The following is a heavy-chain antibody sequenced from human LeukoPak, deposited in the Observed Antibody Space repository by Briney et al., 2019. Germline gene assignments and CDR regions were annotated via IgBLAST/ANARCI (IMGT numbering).Heavy chain of an antibody. V-gene: IGHV4-4*07. D-gene: IGHD3-3*01. Sequence: SETLSLTCIVSGGSISNYYWSWIRQPAGKGLEWIGRIYTSGSTNYNPSLKSRVTMSVDTSKNQFSLKLSSVTAADTAVYYCARSQGITIFGVVIPYYMDVWGKGTTVTVSS. CDR2: IYTSGST. J-gene: IGHJ6*03. CDR3: ARSQGITIFGVVIPYYMDV. CDR1: GGSISNYY.